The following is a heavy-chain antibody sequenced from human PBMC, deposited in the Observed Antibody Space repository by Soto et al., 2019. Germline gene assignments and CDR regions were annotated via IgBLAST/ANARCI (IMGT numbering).Heavy chain of an antibody. CDR1: GFTFSSYG. CDR3: AKARRAAAETTTRFDY. CDR2: ISYDGSNK. V-gene: IGHV3-30*18. J-gene: IGHJ4*02. D-gene: IGHD6-13*01. Sequence: PXGSLRLSCAASGFTFSSYGMHGVRQAPGKGLEWVAVISYDGSNKYYADSVKGRFTISRDNSKNTLYLQMKSLRAEDTAVYYCAKARRAAAETTTRFDYWGQGTLVTVSS.